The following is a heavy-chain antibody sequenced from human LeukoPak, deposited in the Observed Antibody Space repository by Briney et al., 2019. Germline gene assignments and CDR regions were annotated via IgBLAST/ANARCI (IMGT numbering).Heavy chain of an antibody. D-gene: IGHD6-13*01. V-gene: IGHV3-9*01. CDR2: ISWNSGSI. Sequence: GGSLRLSCAASGFTFDDYAMHWVRHAPGKGLEWVSGISWNSGSIGYADSVKGRFTISRDNAKNSLYLQMNSLRGEDTALYYCAKVAYSTSWYYFDYWGQGTLVTVSS. CDR3: AKVAYSTSWYYFDY. J-gene: IGHJ4*02. CDR1: GFTFDDYA.